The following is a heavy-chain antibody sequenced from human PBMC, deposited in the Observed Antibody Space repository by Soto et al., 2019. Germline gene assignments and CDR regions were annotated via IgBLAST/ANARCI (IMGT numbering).Heavy chain of an antibody. V-gene: IGHV1-69*02. Sequence: ASVKVSCKASGGTFSSYTISWVRQAPGQGLEWMGRIIPILGIANYAQKFQGRVTITADKSTSTAYMELSSLRSEDTAVYYCARGYGYYYDSSGYYYGPYYYGMDVWGQGTTVTVSS. CDR1: GGTFSSYT. J-gene: IGHJ6*02. D-gene: IGHD3-22*01. CDR2: IIPILGIA. CDR3: ARGYGYYYDSSGYYYGPYYYGMDV.